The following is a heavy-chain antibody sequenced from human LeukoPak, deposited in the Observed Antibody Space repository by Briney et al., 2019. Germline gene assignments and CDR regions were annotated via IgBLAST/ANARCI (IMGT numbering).Heavy chain of an antibody. CDR1: GYSISSGHY. Sequence: SETLSLTCTVSGYSISSGHYWGWIRQPPGKGLEWIGSNYHSGSTFYNPSLKSRVTMSVDTSKNQFSLKVSSVTAADTAVYYCARVLDYYGSGTYSFDYWGQGTLVTVSS. D-gene: IGHD3-10*01. CDR2: NYHSGST. CDR3: ARVLDYYGSGTYSFDY. J-gene: IGHJ4*02. V-gene: IGHV4-38-2*02.